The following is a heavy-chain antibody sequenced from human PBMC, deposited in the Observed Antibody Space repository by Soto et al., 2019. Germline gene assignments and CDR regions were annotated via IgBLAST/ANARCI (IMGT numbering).Heavy chain of an antibody. V-gene: IGHV4-34*01. D-gene: IGHD1-26*01. J-gene: IGHJ5*02. CDR3: ARGRSRIVGAGRWFDP. CDR2: INHSGST. CDR1: GGSFSGYY. Sequence: PSETLSLTCAVYGGSFSGYYWSWIRQPPGKGLEWIGEINHSGSTNYNPPLKSRVTISVDTSKNQFSLKLSSVTAADTAVYYCARGRSRIVGAGRWFDPWGQGTLVTVSS.